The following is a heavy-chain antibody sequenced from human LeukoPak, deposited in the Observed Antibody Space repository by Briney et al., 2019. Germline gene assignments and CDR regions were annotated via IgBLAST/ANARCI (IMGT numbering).Heavy chain of an antibody. Sequence: SQTLSLTCAVSGGSISGGGYSWSWIRQPPGKGLEWIGYIYHSGSTYYNPSLKSRVTISVDRSKNQFSLKLSSVTAADTAVYYCARGSPPDSSGYYDYFDYWGQGTLVTVSS. CDR1: GGSISGGGYS. J-gene: IGHJ4*02. V-gene: IGHV4-30-2*01. CDR3: ARGSPPDSSGYYDYFDY. CDR2: IYHSGST. D-gene: IGHD3-22*01.